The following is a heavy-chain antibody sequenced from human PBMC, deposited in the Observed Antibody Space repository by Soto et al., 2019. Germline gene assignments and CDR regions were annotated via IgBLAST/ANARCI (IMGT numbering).Heavy chain of an antibody. D-gene: IGHD1-26*01. CDR3: ARDRGSYALDY. Sequence: QVQLVQSGAEVKKPGASVKVSCKASGYTFTSYGFTWVRQAPGHGLEWMGWISAYNGNTNYAQKLQGRVTTTTDTSTSTAYMELSSLRSDDTAVYYCARDRGSYALDYWRQGTLVTVSS. V-gene: IGHV1-18*01. CDR1: GYTFTSYG. J-gene: IGHJ4*02. CDR2: ISAYNGNT.